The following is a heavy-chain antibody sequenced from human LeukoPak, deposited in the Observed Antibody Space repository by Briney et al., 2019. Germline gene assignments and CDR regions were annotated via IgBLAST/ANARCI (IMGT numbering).Heavy chain of an antibody. CDR3: ARAAMLYSSRPRWVYYGMDV. J-gene: IGHJ6*02. D-gene: IGHD6-13*01. CDR1: GGSISSGGYY. CDR2: IYYSGST. V-gene: IGHV4-31*03. Sequence: PLQTLSLTCTVSGGSISSGGYYWSWIRQHPGKSLEWNGYIYYSGSTYYNPSLKSRVTISVDTSKNQFSLKLSSVTAADTAVYCCARAAMLYSSRPRWVYYGMDVWGQGTTVTVSS.